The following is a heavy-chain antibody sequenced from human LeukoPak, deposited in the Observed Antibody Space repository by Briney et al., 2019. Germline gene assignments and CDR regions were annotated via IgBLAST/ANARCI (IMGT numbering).Heavy chain of an antibody. J-gene: IGHJ4*02. CDR2: IYYSGST. CDR3: ARGRKGSGWDY. V-gene: IGHV4-59*08. D-gene: IGHD6-19*01. Sequence: PSETLSLTCTVSGGSISSYYWSWIRQPPGKGLEWIEYIYYSGSTNYNPSLKSRVTISVDTSKNQFSLKLSSVTAADTAVYYCARGRKGSGWDYWGQGTLVTVSS. CDR1: GGSISSYY.